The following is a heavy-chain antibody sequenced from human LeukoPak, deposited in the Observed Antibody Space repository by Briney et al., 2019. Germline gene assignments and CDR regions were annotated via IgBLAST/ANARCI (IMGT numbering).Heavy chain of an antibody. J-gene: IGHJ2*01. D-gene: IGHD3-16*01. CDR2: ISSSSSYI. CDR1: GFTFSSYS. V-gene: IGHV3-21*01. CDR3: ARDYVRYFDL. Sequence: PGRSLRLSCAASGFTFSSYSMNWVRQAPGKGLEWVSSISSSSSYIYYADSVKGRFTISRVNAKNSLYLQMNSLRAEDTAVYYCARDYVRYFDLWGRGTLVTVSS.